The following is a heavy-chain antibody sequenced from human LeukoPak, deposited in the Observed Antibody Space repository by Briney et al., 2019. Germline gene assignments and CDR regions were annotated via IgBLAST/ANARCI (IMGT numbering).Heavy chain of an antibody. CDR1: GFTFSSYA. CDR2: ISGSGGST. Sequence: GGSLRLSCAASGFTFSSYAMSCVRQAPGKGLEWVSAISGSGGSTYYADTVRGRFTISRDNSKNTLYLQMDRLRAEDTAVYYCAKGEEQWLYILNWFDLWGQGTLVSVSS. CDR3: AKGEEQWLYILNWFDL. V-gene: IGHV3-23*01. D-gene: IGHD6-19*01. J-gene: IGHJ5*02.